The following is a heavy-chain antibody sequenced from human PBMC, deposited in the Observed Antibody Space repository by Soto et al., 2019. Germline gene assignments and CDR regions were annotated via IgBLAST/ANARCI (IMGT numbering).Heavy chain of an antibody. CDR2: IIPVSGTT. J-gene: IGHJ4*02. CDR3: ARGGLTTVTLDY. CDR1: GGTITDYL. D-gene: IGHD4-17*01. V-gene: IGHV1-69*01. Sequence: VQLVQSGAEVKKPGSSLKVSCSISGGTITDYLISWLRQAPGQGLEWMGGIIPVSGTTYFAQKFQDRVTIPADDYTKTAYIELSSLSSEDTAVYYCARGGLTTVTLDYWGQGTLVTVSS.